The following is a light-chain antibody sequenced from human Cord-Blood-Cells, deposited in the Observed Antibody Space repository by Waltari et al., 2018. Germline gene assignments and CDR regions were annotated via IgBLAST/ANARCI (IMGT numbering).Light chain of an antibody. J-gene: IGKJ5*01. Sequence: DIVMTQYPLSLPVTHGEPASISCRSSQSLLHSNGYNYLDWYLQKPGQSPQLLIYLGSNRASGVPDRFSGSGSGTDFTLKISRVEAEDVGVYYCMQALQTITFGQGTRLEIK. V-gene: IGKV2-28*01. CDR2: LGS. CDR3: MQALQTIT. CDR1: QSLLHSNGYNY.